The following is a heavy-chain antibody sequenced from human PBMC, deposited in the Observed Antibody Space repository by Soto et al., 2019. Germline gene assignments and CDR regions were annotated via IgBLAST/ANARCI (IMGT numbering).Heavy chain of an antibody. J-gene: IGHJ6*02. V-gene: IGHV3-30-3*01. D-gene: IGHD6-6*01. Sequence: GGSLRLSCVASGFTFSSYAMHWVRQAPGKGLEWVAVISYDGSNKYYADSVKGRFTISRDNSKNTLYLQMNSLRAEDTAVYYCARAPKSIAARRRHYYYYGMDVWGQGTTVTVSS. CDR1: GFTFSSYA. CDR2: ISYDGSNK. CDR3: ARAPKSIAARRRHYYYYGMDV.